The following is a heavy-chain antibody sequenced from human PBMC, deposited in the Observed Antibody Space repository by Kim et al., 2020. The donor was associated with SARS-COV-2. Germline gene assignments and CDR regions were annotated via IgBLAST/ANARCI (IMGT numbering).Heavy chain of an antibody. CDR1: GFTFSSYW. V-gene: IGHV3-7*03. J-gene: IGHJ4*02. D-gene: IGHD6-13*01. CDR3: ARDGPGIAAADPGDY. Sequence: GGSLRLSCAASGFTFSSYWMSWVRQAPGKGLEWVANIKQDGSEKYYVDSVKGRFTISRDNAKNSLYLQMNSLRAEDTAVYYCARDGPGIAAADPGDYWGQGTLVTVSS. CDR2: IKQDGSEK.